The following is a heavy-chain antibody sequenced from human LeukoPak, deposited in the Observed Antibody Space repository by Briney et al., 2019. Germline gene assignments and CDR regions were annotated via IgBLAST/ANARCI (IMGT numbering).Heavy chain of an antibody. CDR3: ARTHCSSTSCYWRSRGAYYMDV. CDR1: GYTFTGYY. D-gene: IGHD2-2*01. CDR2: INPNSGGT. Sequence: ASVKVSCKASGYTFTGYYMHWVRQAPGQGLEWMGWINPNSGGTNYAQKFQGRVTMTRDTSISTAYMELSRLRSDDTAVYYCARTHCSSTSCYWRSRGAYYMDVWGKGTTVTVSS. V-gene: IGHV1-2*02. J-gene: IGHJ6*03.